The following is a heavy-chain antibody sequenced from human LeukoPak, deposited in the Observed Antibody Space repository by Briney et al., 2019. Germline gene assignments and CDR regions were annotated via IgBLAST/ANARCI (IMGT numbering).Heavy chain of an antibody. CDR3: ARDMGPYSSGPNWFDP. CDR1: GGSISSYY. CDR2: IYYSGST. Sequence: SETLSLTCTVSGGSISSYYWSWIRQPPGKGLEWIGYIYYSGSTNYNPSLKSRVTISVDTSKNQFSLKLSSVTAADTAVYYCARDMGPYSSGPNWFDPWGQGTLVTVSS. V-gene: IGHV4-59*01. D-gene: IGHD6-19*01. J-gene: IGHJ5*02.